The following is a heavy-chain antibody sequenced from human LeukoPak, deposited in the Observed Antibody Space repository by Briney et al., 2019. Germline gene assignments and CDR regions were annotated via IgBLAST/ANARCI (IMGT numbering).Heavy chain of an antibody. D-gene: IGHD3-10*01. CDR2: IKEGGSEK. CDR3: ARGYGSGSYMAFDI. Sequence: GGSLRLSCAASGFTFSSYWMSWVRQAPGKGLEWVANIKEGGSEKYYVDSVKGRFTISRDNAKNTVYLQMNSLRAEDTAVYFCARGYGSGSYMAFDIWGQGTMVTVSS. CDR1: GFTFSSYW. V-gene: IGHV3-7*02. J-gene: IGHJ3*02.